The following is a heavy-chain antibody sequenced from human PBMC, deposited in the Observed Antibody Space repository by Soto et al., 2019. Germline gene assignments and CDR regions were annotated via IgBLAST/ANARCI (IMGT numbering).Heavy chain of an antibody. CDR3: ASRGIAARWTNYYGMDV. D-gene: IGHD6-6*01. CDR2: INHSGST. J-gene: IGHJ6*02. CDR1: GGSFSGYY. Sequence: SETLSLTCAVYGGSFSGYYWSWIRQPPGKGLEWIGEINHSGSTNYNPSLKSRVTISVDTSKNQFSLKLSSVTAADTAVYCCASRGIAARWTNYYGMDVWGQGTTVT. V-gene: IGHV4-34*01.